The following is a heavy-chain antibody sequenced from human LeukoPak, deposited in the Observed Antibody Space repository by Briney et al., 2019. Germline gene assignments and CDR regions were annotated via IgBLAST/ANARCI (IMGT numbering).Heavy chain of an antibody. CDR3: ARTYCSSTSCRNGYYYMDV. CDR1: GGSISSYY. CDR2: IYTSGST. D-gene: IGHD2-2*01. Sequence: SETLSLTCTVSGGSISSYYWSWIRQPAGKGLEWIGRIYTSGSTNYNPSLKSRVTMSVDTSKNQFSLKLSSVTAADTAVHYCARTYCSSTSCRNGYYYMDVWGKGTTVTVSS. V-gene: IGHV4-4*07. J-gene: IGHJ6*03.